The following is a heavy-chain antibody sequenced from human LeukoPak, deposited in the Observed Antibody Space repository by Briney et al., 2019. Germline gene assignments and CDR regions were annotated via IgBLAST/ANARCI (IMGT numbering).Heavy chain of an antibody. CDR3: ARGLTLTGYGNWFDA. Sequence: SQTLSPTCSVSGGSISSGGYYWSWIRQRPGKGLEWIGYISYSGTTYYNPSLKSRVILSLDTSKSQFSLNLSSVTAADTAVYYCARGLTLTGYGNWFDAWGQGTLVTVSS. J-gene: IGHJ5*02. D-gene: IGHD3-9*01. CDR2: ISYSGTT. V-gene: IGHV4-31*03. CDR1: GGSISSGGYY.